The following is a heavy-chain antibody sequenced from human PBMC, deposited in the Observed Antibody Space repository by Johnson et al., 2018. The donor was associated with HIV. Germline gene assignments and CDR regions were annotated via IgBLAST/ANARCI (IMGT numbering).Heavy chain of an antibody. D-gene: IGHD4-11*01. Sequence: VQLVESGGGLVKPGGSPRLSCAASGFTFNNAWMSWVRQAPGKGLEWVGRIKSNTDGGTTDYAAPVKGRFTISRDDSKNTLYLQMKSLKTEDTALYYCAREPVEFDYTGVGAFDIWGQGTMVTVSS. V-gene: IGHV3-15*01. CDR1: GFTFNNAW. CDR3: AREPVEFDYTGVGAFDI. CDR2: IKSNTDGGTT. J-gene: IGHJ3*02.